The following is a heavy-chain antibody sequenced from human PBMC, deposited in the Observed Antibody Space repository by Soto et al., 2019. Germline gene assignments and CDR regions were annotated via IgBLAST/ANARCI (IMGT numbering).Heavy chain of an antibody. V-gene: IGHV4-30-4*01. J-gene: IGHJ6*02. CDR3: ARFPYNWNYVGGGMDV. Sequence: SETLSLTCTVSGGSISSGDYYWSWIRQPPGKGLEGIGYIYYSGSTYYNPSLKSRVTISVDTSKNQFSLKLSSVTAADTAVYYCARFPYNWNYVGGGMDVWGQGTTVTVSS. D-gene: IGHD1-7*01. CDR1: GGSISSGDYY. CDR2: IYYSGST.